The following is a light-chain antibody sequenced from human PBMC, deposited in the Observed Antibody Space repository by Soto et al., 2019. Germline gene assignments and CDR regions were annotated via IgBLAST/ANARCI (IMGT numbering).Light chain of an antibody. Sequence: IQLTQSPSSLSASVGDRVTFTCRASEDISSYLAWYQQKPGTAPKLLIYAASALHSGVPSRFSGSGSGTDFTLTISSLQPEDFAIYFCQQLKNYPITFGQGGRLEIK. CDR2: AAS. J-gene: IGKJ5*01. CDR3: QQLKNYPIT. V-gene: IGKV1-9*01. CDR1: EDISSY.